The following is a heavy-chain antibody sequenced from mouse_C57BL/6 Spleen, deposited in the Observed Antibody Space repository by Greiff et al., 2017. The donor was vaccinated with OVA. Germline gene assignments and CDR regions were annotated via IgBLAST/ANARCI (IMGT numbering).Heavy chain of an antibody. Sequence: QVQLQQSGAELVMPGASVKLSCKASGYTFTSYWMHWVKQRPGQGLEWIGEIDPSDSSTNYNQKFKGKSTLTVDKSSSTAYMQLSSLTSEDSAVYYCARWDDGYYVSFAYWGQGTLVTVSA. CDR2: IDPSDSST. D-gene: IGHD2-3*01. CDR3: ARWDDGYYVSFAY. V-gene: IGHV1-69*01. J-gene: IGHJ3*01. CDR1: GYTFTSYW.